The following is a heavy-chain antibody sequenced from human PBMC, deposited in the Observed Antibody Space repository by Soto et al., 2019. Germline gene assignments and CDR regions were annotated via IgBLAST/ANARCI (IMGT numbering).Heavy chain of an antibody. Sequence: ASVTLSCKASGYTFTSYYMRWVRKAPGQGLEWMGWINPNSGGTNYAQKFQGRVTMTRDTSISTAYMELSRLRSDDTAVYYCAKGFCSGGSCFDAFDIWGQGTMVPVSS. J-gene: IGHJ3*02. CDR1: GYTFTSYY. D-gene: IGHD2-15*01. V-gene: IGHV1-2*02. CDR2: INPNSGGT. CDR3: AKGFCSGGSCFDAFDI.